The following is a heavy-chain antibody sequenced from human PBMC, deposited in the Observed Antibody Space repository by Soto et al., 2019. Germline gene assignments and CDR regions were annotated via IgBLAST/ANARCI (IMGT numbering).Heavy chain of an antibody. D-gene: IGHD6-13*01. CDR2: ISSSSSTI. Sequence: GSLRLSCAASGFIFSSYSMNWVRQAPGKGLEWVSYISSSSSTIYYADSVKGRFTISRDNAKNSLYLQMNSLRDEDTAVYYCASEETGIAAAGRYYYYYYGMDVWGQGTTVTVSS. V-gene: IGHV3-48*02. CDR3: ASEETGIAAAGRYYYYYYGMDV. J-gene: IGHJ6*02. CDR1: GFIFSSYS.